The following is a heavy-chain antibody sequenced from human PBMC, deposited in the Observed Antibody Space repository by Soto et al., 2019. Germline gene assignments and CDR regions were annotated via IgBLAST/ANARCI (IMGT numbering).Heavy chain of an antibody. CDR3: ASGQVPAAIFDY. V-gene: IGHV1-69*13. CDR1: GGTFSSYA. D-gene: IGHD2-2*01. CDR2: IIPIFGTA. J-gene: IGHJ4*02. Sequence: SVKVSCKASGGTFSSYAISWVRQATGQGLEWMGGIIPIFGTANYAQKFQGRVTITADESTSTAYMELSSLRSEDTAVYYCASGQVPAAIFDYWGQGTLVTVSS.